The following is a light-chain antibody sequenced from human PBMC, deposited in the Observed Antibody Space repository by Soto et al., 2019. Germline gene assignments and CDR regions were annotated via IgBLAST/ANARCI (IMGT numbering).Light chain of an antibody. CDR2: GNS. J-gene: IGLJ1*01. Sequence: QSALTQPPSVSGAPGQRVTISCTGSSSNIGAGYDVHWYQQLPGTAPKLLIYGNSNRPSGVPDRFSGSKSGTSASLAITGLQAEDEADYYCQSYDSSLSGYVFGTGTKVNGL. CDR1: SSNIGAGYD. CDR3: QSYDSSLSGYV. V-gene: IGLV1-40*01.